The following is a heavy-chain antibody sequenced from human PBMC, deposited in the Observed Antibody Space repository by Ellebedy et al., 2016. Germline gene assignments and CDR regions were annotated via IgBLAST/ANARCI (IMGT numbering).Heavy chain of an antibody. J-gene: IGHJ3*01. CDR2: LHGAGSYT. Sequence: GESLKISCEASGFTFSSYWMHWVRQVPGKGLEWVSRLHGAGSYTTYADSVKGRFTISRDNTLNTVFLQMSSLRADDSAIYYCVRRWDLPHDVFDVWGQGTMVTVSS. CDR1: GFTFSSYW. CDR3: VRRWDLPHDVFDV. D-gene: IGHD1-26*01. V-gene: IGHV3-74*01.